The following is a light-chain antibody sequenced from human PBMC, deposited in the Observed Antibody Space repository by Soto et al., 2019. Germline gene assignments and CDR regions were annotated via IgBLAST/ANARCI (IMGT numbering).Light chain of an antibody. CDR1: QSVASN. V-gene: IGKV3-15*01. CDR2: GAS. CDR3: QQYNKWPVFN. J-gene: IGKJ3*01. Sequence: IVMTQSPATLSVSPGERATLSCRASQSVASNLAWYQQRLGQAPRLLVYGASTRATGIPARFSGSGSGTQFTLTISSVQSEDFAVYYCQQYNKWPVFNFGPGTRVHIK.